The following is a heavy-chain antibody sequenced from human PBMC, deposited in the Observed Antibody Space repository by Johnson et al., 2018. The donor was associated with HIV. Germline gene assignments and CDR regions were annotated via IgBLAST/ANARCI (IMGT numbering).Heavy chain of an antibody. CDR2: ISSRGSTI. CDR1: GFSFSSYE. D-gene: IGHD6-19*01. J-gene: IGHJ3*02. V-gene: IGHV3-48*03. CDR3: AKDLEEGQQWLIGAFDI. Sequence: VQLVESGGGLVQPGGSLRLSCAASGFSFSSYEMNWVRQAPGKGLEWVSYISSRGSTIYYADSVKGRFTISRDNAKNSLYLQMNSLRAEDTAVYYCAKDLEEGQQWLIGAFDIWGQGTMVTVSS.